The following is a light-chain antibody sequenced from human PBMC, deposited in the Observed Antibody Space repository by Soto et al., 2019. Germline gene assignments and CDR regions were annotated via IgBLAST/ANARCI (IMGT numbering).Light chain of an antibody. V-gene: IGKV1-33*01. CDR3: QQYDNLPLT. J-gene: IGKJ4*01. Sequence: DIQMTQSPSSLSASVGDKVTIFCQASDDIRSYLNWYHQKPGEVPEILIYDASILDSRAPSRFSGGGSGTDYTLTISSLQPEDVGTYYCQQYDNLPLTFGGGTKVDIK. CDR2: DAS. CDR1: DDIRSY.